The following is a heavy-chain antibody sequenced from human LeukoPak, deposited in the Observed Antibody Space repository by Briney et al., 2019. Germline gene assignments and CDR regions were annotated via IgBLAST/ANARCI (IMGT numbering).Heavy chain of an antibody. D-gene: IGHD1-26*01. CDR2: INAGNGNT. J-gene: IGHJ4*02. Sequence: ASVKVSCKASGYTFTSYAMHWVRQAPGQRLEWMGWINAGNGNTKYSQKFQGRVTITRDTSASTAYMELSSLRSEDTAVYYCARDLIAAAGTIVGATSPSDYWGQGTLVTVSS. CDR3: ARDLIAAAGTIVGATSPSDY. V-gene: IGHV1-3*01. CDR1: GYTFTSYA.